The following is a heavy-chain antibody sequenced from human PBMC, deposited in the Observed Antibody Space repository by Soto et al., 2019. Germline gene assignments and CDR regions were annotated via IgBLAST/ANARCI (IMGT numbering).Heavy chain of an antibody. Sequence: GGSLRLSCAASGFTFSSYAMSWVRQAPGKGLEWVSAISGSGGSTYYADSVKGRFTISRDNSKNTLYLQMNSLRAEDTAVYYCAKVAYYYDSSGYYPHAFDIWGQGTMVTV. D-gene: IGHD3-22*01. J-gene: IGHJ3*02. CDR3: AKVAYYYDSSGYYPHAFDI. CDR2: ISGSGGST. V-gene: IGHV3-23*01. CDR1: GFTFSSYA.